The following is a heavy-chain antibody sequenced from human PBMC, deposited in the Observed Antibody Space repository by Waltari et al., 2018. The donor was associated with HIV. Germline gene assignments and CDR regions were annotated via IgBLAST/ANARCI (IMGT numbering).Heavy chain of an antibody. V-gene: IGHV1-2*02. Sequence: QVQLVQSGADVKKPGASVKVSCTASRFTFTAHYVHWVRQAPGQGLEWMGWINPKSGVTHFAQNFQGRINMTRDTSIKTAYLELSRLQSDDTAVYYCARDWWQLPSGGYFFDYWGQGTLVTVSS. J-gene: IGHJ4*02. CDR2: INPKSGVT. CDR3: ARDWWQLPSGGYFFDY. CDR1: RFTFTAHY. D-gene: IGHD2-15*01.